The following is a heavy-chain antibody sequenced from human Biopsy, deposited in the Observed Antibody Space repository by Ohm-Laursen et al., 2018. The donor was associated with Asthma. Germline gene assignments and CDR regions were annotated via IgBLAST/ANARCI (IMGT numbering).Heavy chain of an antibody. CDR3: ARGDSSNWSHYYFDY. D-gene: IGHD3-22*01. V-gene: IGHV3-30-3*01. J-gene: IGHJ4*02. CDR2: ITFDGSTQ. CDR1: GTHFGSYN. Sequence: SLRLSCAASGTHFGSYNMHWARQAPGKGLEWVAVITFDGSTQHYGDSVKGRFTISRDNSKNTLYLQMNSPRAEDTAVYYCARGDSSNWSHYYFDYWGQGTLVTVSS.